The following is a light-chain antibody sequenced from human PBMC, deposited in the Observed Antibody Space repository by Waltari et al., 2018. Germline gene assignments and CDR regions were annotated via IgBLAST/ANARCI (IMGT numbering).Light chain of an antibody. CDR1: QSVSSN. CDR3: QQYNNWPPGT. V-gene: IGKV3-15*01. CDR2: GAS. Sequence: EIVMTQSPATLSVSPGERATLSCRASQSVSSNLAWYQQKPGQAPRLLIYGASTRDTGSPARFSGSGSGIEFSLSISRLQSDDVAVYYCQQYNNWPPGTFGQGSKLEIK. J-gene: IGKJ1*01.